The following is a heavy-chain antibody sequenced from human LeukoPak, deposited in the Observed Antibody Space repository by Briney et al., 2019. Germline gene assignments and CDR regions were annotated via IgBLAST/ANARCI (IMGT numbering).Heavy chain of an antibody. J-gene: IGHJ4*02. D-gene: IGHD3-22*01. V-gene: IGHV3-23*01. Sequence: PGGSLRLSCAASGFTFSSYAMSWVRQAPGKGLEWVSAISGSGGSTYYADFVKGRFTISRDNSKNMLYLQMNSLRAEDTAVYYCAKDDYYDTLVWFDYWGQGSLVTVSS. CDR2: ISGSGGST. CDR1: GFTFSSYA. CDR3: AKDDYYDTLVWFDY.